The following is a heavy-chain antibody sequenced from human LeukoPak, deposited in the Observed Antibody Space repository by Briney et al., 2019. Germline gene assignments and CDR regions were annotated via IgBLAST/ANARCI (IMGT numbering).Heavy chain of an antibody. CDR3: AKTSYSSAFDY. V-gene: IGHV4-34*01. J-gene: IGHJ4*02. Sequence: PSETLSLTCAVYGGSFSGYYWSWIRQPPGKGLEWIGEINHSGSTNYNPSLKSRVTISVDTSKNQFSLKLSSVTAADTAVYYCAKTSYSSAFDYWGQGTLVTVSS. CDR2: INHSGST. CDR1: GGSFSGYY. D-gene: IGHD6-25*01.